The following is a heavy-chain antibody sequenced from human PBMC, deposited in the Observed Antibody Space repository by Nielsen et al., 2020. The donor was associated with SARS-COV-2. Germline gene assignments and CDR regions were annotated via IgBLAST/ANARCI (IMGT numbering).Heavy chain of an antibody. CDR3: ARARGAYGDYYYYYYTDV. CDR1: GDSVSSSSAA. D-gene: IGHD4-17*01. J-gene: IGHJ6*03. Sequence: SQTLSLTCVISGDSVSSSSAAWNWIRQSPSRGLEWLGRTYYGSKWYNDYAVSVKSRITINPDTSKNQFSLHLNSVTPEDTAVYYCARARGAYGDYYYYYYTDVWGKGTTVTVSS. CDR2: TYYGSKWYN. V-gene: IGHV6-1*01.